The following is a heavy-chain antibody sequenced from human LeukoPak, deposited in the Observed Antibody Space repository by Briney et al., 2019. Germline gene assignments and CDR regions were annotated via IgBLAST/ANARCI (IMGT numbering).Heavy chain of an antibody. V-gene: IGHV4-38-2*01. CDR2: IYHSGST. Sequence: SETLSLTCAVSGYSISSGYYWGWIRQPPGEGLEWIGSIYHSGSTYYNPSLKSRVTISVDTSKNQFSLKLSSVTAADTAVYYCARLRVVTEAFDIWGQGTMVTVSS. CDR3: ARLRVVTEAFDI. D-gene: IGHD4-23*01. J-gene: IGHJ3*02. CDR1: GYSISSGYY.